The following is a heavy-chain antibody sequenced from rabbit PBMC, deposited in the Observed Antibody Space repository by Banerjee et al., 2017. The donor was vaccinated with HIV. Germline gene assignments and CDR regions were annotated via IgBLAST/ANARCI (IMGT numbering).Heavy chain of an antibody. CDR2: IYTGNGST. V-gene: IGHV1S45*01. D-gene: IGHD6-1*01. Sequence: QEQLEESGGDLVKPEGSLTLTCTASGFSFSSNYWICWVRQAPGKGLEWITCIYTGNGSTYYASWAKGRFTISKTSSTTVTLQMTSLTAADTATYFCARDRRYAGWAGYGYATGAFDPWGPGTLVTVS. J-gene: IGHJ2*01. CDR3: ARDRRYAGWAGYGYATGAFDP. CDR1: GFSFSSNYW.